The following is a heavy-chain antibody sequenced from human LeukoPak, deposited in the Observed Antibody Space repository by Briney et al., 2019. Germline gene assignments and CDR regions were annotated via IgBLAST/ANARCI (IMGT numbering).Heavy chain of an antibody. V-gene: IGHV4-34*01. J-gene: IGHJ6*02. CDR1: GGSFSGYY. D-gene: IGHD2-2*01. Sequence: SETLSLTCAVYGGSFSGYYWSWIRQPPGKGLEWIGEINHSGSTNYNPSLKSRVTISVDTSKNQFSLKLSSVTAADAAVYYCARGGVYCSSTSCYGPYRSGWYVRRVGYYYGMDVWGQGTTVTVSS. CDR3: ARGGVYCSSTSCYGPYRSGWYVRRVGYYYGMDV. CDR2: INHSGST.